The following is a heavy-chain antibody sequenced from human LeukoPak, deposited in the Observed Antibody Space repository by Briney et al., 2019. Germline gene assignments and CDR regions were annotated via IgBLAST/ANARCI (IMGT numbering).Heavy chain of an antibody. CDR1: RFSFSDYD. J-gene: IGHJ3*02. CDR2: ISYDGGRK. V-gene: IGHV3-30*18. D-gene: IGHD1-1*01. Sequence: GGSLRLSCRASRFSFSDYDMHWVRQAPGKGLEWVAVISYDGGRKHYAGSVKGRFTVSRDNSESTLFLQMNSLRTDDTSVYFCAKFAYNWNAPDGFDMWGQGTMVIVSS. CDR3: AKFAYNWNAPDGFDM.